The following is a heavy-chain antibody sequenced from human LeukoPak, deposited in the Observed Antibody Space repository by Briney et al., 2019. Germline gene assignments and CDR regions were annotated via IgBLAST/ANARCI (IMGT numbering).Heavy chain of an antibody. CDR3: ARAVRPRGGGSGGYSR. CDR1: GFTFSSYW. CDR2: ISSSSSTI. Sequence: GGSLRLSCAASGFTFSSYWMSWVRQAPGKGLEWVSYISSSSSTIYYADSVKGRFTISRDNAKNSLYLQMNSLRAEDTAVYYCARAVRPRGGGSGGYSRWGQGTLVTVSS. V-gene: IGHV3-48*01. J-gene: IGHJ4*02. D-gene: IGHD3-10*01.